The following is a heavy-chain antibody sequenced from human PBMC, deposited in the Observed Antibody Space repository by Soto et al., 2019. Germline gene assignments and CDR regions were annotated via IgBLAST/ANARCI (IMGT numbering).Heavy chain of an antibody. CDR3: ARTPTYDFWSGYYTGPFDY. D-gene: IGHD3-3*01. J-gene: IGHJ4*02. CDR2: ISAYNGNT. V-gene: IGHV1-18*01. CDR1: GYTFTSYG. Sequence: DSVKVSCKASGYTFTSYGISWVRQAPGQGLEWMGWISAYNGNTNYAQKLQGRVTMTTDTSTSTAYMELRSLRSDDTAVYYCARTPTYDFWSGYYTGPFDYWGQGTLVTVSS.